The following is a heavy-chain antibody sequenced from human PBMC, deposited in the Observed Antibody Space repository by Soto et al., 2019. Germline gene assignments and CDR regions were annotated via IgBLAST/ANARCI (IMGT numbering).Heavy chain of an antibody. Sequence: QVNLVQSAGELKKPGASVKVSCRASGYKFSDFGITWVRQAPGQGLEWMGWISGKNGNTNYAQKVQGRVTWTADTATGTAYREMRALTSDDTGIYYCARSDYYEDTGTVEMWGQGTPDTVSS. J-gene: IGHJ4*02. CDR2: ISGKNGNT. CDR3: ARSDYYEDTGTVEM. D-gene: IGHD4-17*01. CDR1: GYKFSDFG. V-gene: IGHV1-18*04.